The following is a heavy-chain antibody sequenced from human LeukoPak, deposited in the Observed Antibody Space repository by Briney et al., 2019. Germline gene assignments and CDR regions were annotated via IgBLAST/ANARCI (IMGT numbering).Heavy chain of an antibody. J-gene: IGHJ4*02. D-gene: IGHD6-13*01. CDR1: GFTLSSYG. V-gene: IGHV3-30*02. CDR2: IRYDGSNK. Sequence: HPGGSLRLSCAASGFTLSSYGMHWVRQAPGKGLEWVAFIRYDGSNKYYADSVKGRFTTSRDNSKNTLYLQMNSLRAEDTAVFYCAKLDSSSWNYFDYWGQGTLVTVSS. CDR3: AKLDSSSWNYFDY.